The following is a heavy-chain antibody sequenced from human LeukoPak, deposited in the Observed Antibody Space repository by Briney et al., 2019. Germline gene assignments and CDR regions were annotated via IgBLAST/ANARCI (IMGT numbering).Heavy chain of an antibody. Sequence: GGSLRLSCAASGFTVSSNYMNWVRQAPGKGLEWVSVIYSGGSTYYADFVKGRFTISRDNSKNTLYLQMNSLRAEDTAVYYCARERDDLAFDYWGQGTLVTVSS. V-gene: IGHV3-53*01. CDR2: IYSGGST. D-gene: IGHD3-3*01. CDR3: ARERDDLAFDY. J-gene: IGHJ4*02. CDR1: GFTVSSNY.